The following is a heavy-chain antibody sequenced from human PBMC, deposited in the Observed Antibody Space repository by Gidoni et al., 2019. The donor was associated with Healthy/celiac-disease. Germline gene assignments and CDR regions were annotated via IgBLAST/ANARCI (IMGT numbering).Heavy chain of an antibody. V-gene: IGHV3-30*04. CDR2: IPYDGSNK. D-gene: IGHD2-15*01. CDR1: GFTFSSYA. J-gene: IGHJ4*02. Sequence: QVQLVESGGGVVQPGRSLRLSCAASGFTFSSYAMHWVRQAPGKGLEWVAVIPYDGSNKYYADSVKGRFTISRDNSKNTLYLQMNSLRAEDTAVYYCARDGGLLLFDYWGQGTLVTVSS. CDR3: ARDGGLLLFDY.